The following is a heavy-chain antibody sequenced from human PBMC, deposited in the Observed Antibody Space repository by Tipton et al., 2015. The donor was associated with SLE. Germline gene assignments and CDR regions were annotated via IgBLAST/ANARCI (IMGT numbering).Heavy chain of an antibody. CDR1: GGSISSGGYY. V-gene: IGHV4-31*03. CDR2: IYYSGST. J-gene: IGHJ6*03. D-gene: IGHD6-13*01. CDR3: ARGRSSSPPYYYYYMDV. Sequence: TLSLTCTVSGGSISSGGYYWSWFRQHPGKGLEWIGYIYYSGSTYYNPSLKSRVTISVDTSKNQFSLKLSSVTAADTAVYYCARGRSSSPPYYYYYMDVWGKGTTVTVSS.